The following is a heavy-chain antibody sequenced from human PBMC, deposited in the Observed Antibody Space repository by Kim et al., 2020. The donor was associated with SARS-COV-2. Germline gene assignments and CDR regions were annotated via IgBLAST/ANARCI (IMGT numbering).Heavy chain of an antibody. V-gene: IGHV3-11*01. CDR3: AREGGLTSIAAAGRKTDY. J-gene: IGHJ4*02. D-gene: IGHD6-13*01. Sequence: KGRFTITRDNAKNELYLQMNSLRAEDTAVYYCAREGGLTSIAAAGRKTDYWGQGTLVTVSS.